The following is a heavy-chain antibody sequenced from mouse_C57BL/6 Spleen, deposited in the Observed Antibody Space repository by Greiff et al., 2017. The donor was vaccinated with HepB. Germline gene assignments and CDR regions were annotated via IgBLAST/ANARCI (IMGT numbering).Heavy chain of an antibody. CDR2: IDPETGGT. Sequence: QVQLQQSGSELVRPGASVTLSCKASGYTFTDYEMHWVKQTPVHGLEWIGAIDPETGGTAYNQKFKGKAILTADKSSSTAYMELRSLTSEDSAVYYCTRGGGNYPWFAYWGQGTLVTVSA. CDR1: GYTFTDYE. J-gene: IGHJ3*01. V-gene: IGHV1-15*01. CDR3: TRGGGNYPWFAY. D-gene: IGHD2-1*01.